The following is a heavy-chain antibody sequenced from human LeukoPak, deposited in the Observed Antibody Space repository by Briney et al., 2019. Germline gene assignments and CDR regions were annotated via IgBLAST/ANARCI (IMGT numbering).Heavy chain of an antibody. V-gene: IGHV1-69*13. CDR1: GGTFSSYA. J-gene: IGHJ6*02. Sequence: ASAKVSCKASGGTFSSYAISWVRQAPGQGLEWMGGIIPIFGTANYAQKFQGRVTITADESTSTAYMELSSLRSEDTAVYYCARGGYYYDSSGYYYYYYGMDVWGQGTTVTVSS. CDR3: ARGGYYYDSSGYYYYYYGMDV. D-gene: IGHD3-22*01. CDR2: IIPIFGTA.